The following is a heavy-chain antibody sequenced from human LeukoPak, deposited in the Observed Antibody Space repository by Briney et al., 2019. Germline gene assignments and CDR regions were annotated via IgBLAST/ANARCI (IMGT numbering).Heavy chain of an antibody. J-gene: IGHJ4*02. D-gene: IGHD3-10*01. V-gene: IGHV3-23*01. Sequence: GVSLRLSCAASGFTFSSYAMIWVRRAPGKALEWVSLISDSGTSTYYPDSVKGRFTISRDNSKNTVYLQMNSLRAEDTAVYYCAKGVSGYGSGTPFDYWGQGTLVTVSS. CDR1: GFTFSSYA. CDR3: AKGVSGYGSGTPFDY. CDR2: ISDSGTST.